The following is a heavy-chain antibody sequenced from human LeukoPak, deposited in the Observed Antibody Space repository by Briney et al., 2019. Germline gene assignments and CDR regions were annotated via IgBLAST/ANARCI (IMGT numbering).Heavy chain of an antibody. D-gene: IGHD1-14*01. Sequence: ASVKVSCKASGYTFTSYDINWVRQATGQGLEWMGWINPNSGGTNYAQKFQGRVTMTRDTSISTAYMELSRLRSDDTAVYYCARDLNHRLPDYWGQGTLVTVSS. CDR3: ARDLNHRLPDY. V-gene: IGHV1-2*02. CDR1: GYTFTSYD. CDR2: INPNSGGT. J-gene: IGHJ4*02.